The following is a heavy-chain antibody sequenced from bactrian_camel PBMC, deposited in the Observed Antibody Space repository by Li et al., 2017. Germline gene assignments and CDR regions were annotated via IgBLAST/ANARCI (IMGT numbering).Heavy chain of an antibody. CDR1: GFTFSSYA. V-gene: IGHV3S42*01. J-gene: IGHJ4*01. CDR2: INSDGMT. Sequence: VQLVESGGGLVQPGGSLRLSCAASGFTFSSYAVRWVRQAPGKEREGVATINSDGMTSYADFVKGRFTISQDNAKTTLDLQMNSLKPGDTAMYYCAALRPPCTVYSGADYKGQGTQVTVS. D-gene: IGHD2*01.